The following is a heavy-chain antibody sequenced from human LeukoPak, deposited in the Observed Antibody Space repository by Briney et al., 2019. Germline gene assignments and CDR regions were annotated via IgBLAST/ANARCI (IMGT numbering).Heavy chain of an antibody. J-gene: IGHJ6*03. CDR2: ISSGGDII. D-gene: IGHD6-19*01. CDR1: GLRFSDYY. V-gene: IGHV3-11*04. Sequence: GGSLRLSCAASGLRFSDYYVSWIRQAPGKGLQWVSYISSGGDIIHYADSVKGRFTSSRDNAKNSLYLQMNSLRAEDTAVYYCARGTSIAVAGRRNYYYYMDVWGKGTTVTVSS. CDR3: ARGTSIAVAGRRNYYYYMDV.